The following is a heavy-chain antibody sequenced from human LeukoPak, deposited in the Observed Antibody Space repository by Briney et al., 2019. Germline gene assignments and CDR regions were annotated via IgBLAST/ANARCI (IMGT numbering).Heavy chain of an antibody. Sequence: PGGSLKLPCQPSEFTFRGNSINGARRAPGKGLEWVSSISSSSTYIYYADSVKGRLTISRDNAKNSLYLQMNSLRAEDTAVYYCASSGSGQFNWGQGTLVTASS. CDR1: EFTFRGNS. D-gene: IGHD5-12*01. J-gene: IGHJ4*02. CDR3: ASSGSGQFN. CDR2: ISSSSTYI. V-gene: IGHV3-21*01.